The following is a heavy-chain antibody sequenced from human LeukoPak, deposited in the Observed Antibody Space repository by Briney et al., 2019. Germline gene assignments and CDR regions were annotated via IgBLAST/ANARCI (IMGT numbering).Heavy chain of an antibody. CDR2: ISSISSYI. V-gene: IGHV3-21*01. CDR3: ARDCSGGSCYLRTPYYYYGMDV. CDR1: GFTFSSYS. J-gene: IGHJ6*02. Sequence: GGSLSLSCAASGFTFSSYSMNWVRQAPGKGLEWVSSISSISSYIYYADSVKGRFTISRDNAKNSLYLQMNSLRAEDTAVYYCARDCSGGSCYLRTPYYYYGMDVWGQGTTVTVSS. D-gene: IGHD2-15*01.